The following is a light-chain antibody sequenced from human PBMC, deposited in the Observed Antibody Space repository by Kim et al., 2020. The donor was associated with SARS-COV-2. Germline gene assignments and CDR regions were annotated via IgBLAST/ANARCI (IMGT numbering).Light chain of an antibody. CDR2: STS. CDR1: QDISGW. Sequence: ASVRDRVTITCRASQDISGWLAWYQQKPEKAPKSLIYSTSTLQSGVPSRFSGSRSGTDFTLTITNLQPEDFATYYCQQYTTYPLTFGGGTKVEIK. J-gene: IGKJ4*01. CDR3: QQYTTYPLT. V-gene: IGKV1D-16*01.